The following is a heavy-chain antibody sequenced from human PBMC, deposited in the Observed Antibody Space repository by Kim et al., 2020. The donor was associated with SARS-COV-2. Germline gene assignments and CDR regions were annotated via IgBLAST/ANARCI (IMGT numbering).Heavy chain of an antibody. D-gene: IGHD3-10*01. CDR3: ATDFGSGTWFDP. V-gene: IGHV1-24*01. J-gene: IGHJ5*02. Sequence: IYAQKFQGRVTMTEDTSTDTAYMELSSLRSEDTAVYYCATDFGSGTWFDPWGQGTLVTVSS.